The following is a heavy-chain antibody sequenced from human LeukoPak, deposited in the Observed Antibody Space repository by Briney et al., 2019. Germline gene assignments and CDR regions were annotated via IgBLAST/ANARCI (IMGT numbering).Heavy chain of an antibody. Sequence: RSSETLSLTCTVSSDSISGYYWSWIRQPAGKGLEWIGRIYPTGTTNYNPSLKSRVSMSVDTSKNQFSLNLNSATAADTAVYYCARGPYCGGDCFFAYWGQGALVTVSS. V-gene: IGHV4-4*07. CDR1: SDSISGYY. CDR2: IYPTGTT. D-gene: IGHD2-21*01. J-gene: IGHJ4*02. CDR3: ARGPYCGGDCFFAY.